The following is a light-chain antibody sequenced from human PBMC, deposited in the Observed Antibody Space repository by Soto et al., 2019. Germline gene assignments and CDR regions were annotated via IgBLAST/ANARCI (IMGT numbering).Light chain of an antibody. CDR1: SSNIGSNY. J-gene: IGLJ3*02. CDR3: AAWDDGVWV. Sequence: QSVLTQPPSASGTPGQRVTISCSGSSSNIGSNYVYWYQQLPGTAPKLLIYTNNQRPSGVSDRFSGSKSGTSASLAISGLRSEDEADYYCAAWDDGVWVFGGGTKVTVL. V-gene: IGLV1-47*01. CDR2: TNN.